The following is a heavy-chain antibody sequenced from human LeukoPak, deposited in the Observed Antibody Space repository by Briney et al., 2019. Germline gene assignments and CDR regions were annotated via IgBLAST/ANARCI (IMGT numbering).Heavy chain of an antibody. Sequence: PGGSLRLSCAASGFTFSSYAMSWVRQAPGKGLEWVSAISGSGGSTYYADSVKGRFTISRDNSKNTLYLQMNSLRAEDTAVYYCAKAVSYDILTGLAYWGQGTLVTVSS. CDR2: ISGSGGST. J-gene: IGHJ4*02. CDR3: AKAVSYDILTGLAY. CDR1: GFTFSSYA. V-gene: IGHV3-23*01. D-gene: IGHD3-9*01.